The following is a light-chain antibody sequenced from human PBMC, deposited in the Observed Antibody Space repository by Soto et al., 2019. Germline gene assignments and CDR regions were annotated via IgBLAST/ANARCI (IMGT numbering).Light chain of an antibody. CDR2: AAS. J-gene: IGKJ5*01. CDR3: QQYGSSPPIT. Sequence: EIVMTQSPATLSLSPGERAALSCRASQSVSSKFLACYQQKPGQAPRLLIYAASSRATGIPDRFSGSGSGTDFTLTISRLEPEDFAVYYCQQYGSSPPITFGQGTRLEIK. V-gene: IGKV3-20*01. CDR1: QSVSSKF.